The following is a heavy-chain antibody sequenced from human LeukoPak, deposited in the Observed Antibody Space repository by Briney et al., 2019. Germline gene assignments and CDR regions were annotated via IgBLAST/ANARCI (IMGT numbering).Heavy chain of an antibody. CDR1: GFTFSSYS. Sequence: GGSLRLSCAASGFTFSSYSMNWGRQAPGKVLEWVSSISSSSSYIYYADSVKGRFTISRDNAKNSLYLQMNSLRAEDTAVYYCARVPAGVIGMKDAFDIWGQGTMVTVSS. J-gene: IGHJ3*02. CDR3: ARVPAGVIGMKDAFDI. CDR2: ISSSSSYI. D-gene: IGHD3-16*02. V-gene: IGHV3-21*01.